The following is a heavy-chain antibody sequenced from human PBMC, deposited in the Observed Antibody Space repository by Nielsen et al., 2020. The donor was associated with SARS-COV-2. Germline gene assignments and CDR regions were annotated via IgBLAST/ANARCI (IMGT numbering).Heavy chain of an antibody. Sequence: LKLSCAVSGGSISSGGYSWSWIRQPPGKGLEWIGYIYHSGRAYYNPSLKSRVTISVDRSKNQFSLKLSSVTAADTAVYYCARGGRITFGGADDAFDIWGQGTMVTVSS. CDR3: ARGGRITFGGADDAFDI. CDR2: IYHSGRA. J-gene: IGHJ3*02. V-gene: IGHV4-30-2*01. CDR1: GGSISSGGYS. D-gene: IGHD3-16*01.